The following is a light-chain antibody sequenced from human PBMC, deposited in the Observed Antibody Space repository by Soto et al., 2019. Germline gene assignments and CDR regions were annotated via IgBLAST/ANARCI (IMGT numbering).Light chain of an antibody. CDR1: QSVSSTY. J-gene: IGKJ1*01. V-gene: IGKV3-20*01. CDR2: ATS. Sequence: EIVLTQSPGTLSLSPGARASLSCRASQSVSSTYLAWYQQKPGQAPRLLIYATSTRATGIPDRFSGSGSGTDFTLTISRLEPEDFAVYYCQQYGSSLWTFGQGTKVEIK. CDR3: QQYGSSLWT.